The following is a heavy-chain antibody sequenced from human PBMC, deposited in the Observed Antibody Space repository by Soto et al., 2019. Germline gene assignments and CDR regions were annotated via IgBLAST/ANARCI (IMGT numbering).Heavy chain of an antibody. Sequence: ASVKVSCKASGGTFSNFVISWVRQAPGQGLEWMGGDSPIFGTANYAQKFQGRVTIIADESTGTTYMELPSLRSEATAVYYCARAPILVGETTYENYFDYWGQGTLVTVSS. CDR2: DSPIFGTA. D-gene: IGHD2-21*01. V-gene: IGHV1-69*13. J-gene: IGHJ4*02. CDR3: ARAPILVGETTYENYFDY. CDR1: GGTFSNFV.